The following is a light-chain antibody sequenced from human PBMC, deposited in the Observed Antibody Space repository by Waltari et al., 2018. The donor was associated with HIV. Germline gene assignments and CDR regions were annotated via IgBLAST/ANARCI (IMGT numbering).Light chain of an antibody. Sequence: SYKLTPPPSVSVSLGPMARITCSGDALPKKYTYWYQQKPGQAPVLVIYKDSERPAGIPERFSGSSSGTIVTLTISGVQAEDEADYYCLSADNSGTYWMFGGGTKLTVL. J-gene: IGLJ3*02. CDR1: ALPKKY. CDR3: LSADNSGTYWM. CDR2: KDS. V-gene: IGLV3-16*01.